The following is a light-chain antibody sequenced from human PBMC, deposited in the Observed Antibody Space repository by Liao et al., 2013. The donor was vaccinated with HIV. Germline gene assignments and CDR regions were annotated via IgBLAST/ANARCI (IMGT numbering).Light chain of an antibody. CDR1: NLGEKY. J-gene: IGLJ1*01. CDR2: QDT. Sequence: SYEVTQPPSVSVSPGQTATITCSGDNLGEKYACWYQQKAGRSPLMVIYQDTKRPSGIPERFSGSNSGDTATLTISGTQAIDEADYYCQTWDSTSYVFGTGTKVIVL. V-gene: IGLV3-1*01. CDR3: QTWDSTSYV.